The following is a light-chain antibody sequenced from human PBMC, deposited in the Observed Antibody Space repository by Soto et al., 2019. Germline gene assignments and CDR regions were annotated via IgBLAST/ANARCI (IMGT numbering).Light chain of an antibody. Sequence: SYELTQPPSVSVAPGKTARITCGGNNIGSKNVNWYQQKPGQAPVLVIYYDSDRPSGIPERFSRSNSGNTATLTISRVEAGDEADYYCQVWDDTTSDRPVFGGGTKLTVL. CDR3: QVWDDTTSDRPV. CDR1: NIGSKN. CDR2: YDS. J-gene: IGLJ2*01. V-gene: IGLV3-21*04.